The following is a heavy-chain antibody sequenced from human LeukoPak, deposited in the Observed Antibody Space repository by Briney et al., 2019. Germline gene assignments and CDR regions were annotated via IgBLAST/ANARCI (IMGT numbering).Heavy chain of an antibody. CDR2: IYYSGST. D-gene: IGHD3-3*01. CDR1: GGSISSGHYS. J-gene: IGHJ1*01. Sequence: SQTLSLTCTVSGGSISSGHYSWSWIRQHPGKGLEWIGSIYYSGSTYSNPSLKSRLTISEDKSKNQFSLKLSSVTAADTAVYFCARVERYHEYFQDWSQGTLVIVSS. V-gene: IGHV4-31*03. CDR3: ARVERYHEYFQD.